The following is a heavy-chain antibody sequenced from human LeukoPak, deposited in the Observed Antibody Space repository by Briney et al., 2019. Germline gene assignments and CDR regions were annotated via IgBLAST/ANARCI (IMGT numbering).Heavy chain of an antibody. CDR2: IGGSGGST. D-gene: IGHD1-14*01. CDR1: GFTFSSYA. Sequence: VGSLRLSCAASGFTFSSYAMSWVRQAPGKGLEWVSAIGGSGGSTYYADSVKGRFTISRDNSKNTLYLQMNSLRAEDTAVYYCAKERPPTTSRVDAFDIWGQGTMVTVS. V-gene: IGHV3-23*01. J-gene: IGHJ3*02. CDR3: AKERPPTTSRVDAFDI.